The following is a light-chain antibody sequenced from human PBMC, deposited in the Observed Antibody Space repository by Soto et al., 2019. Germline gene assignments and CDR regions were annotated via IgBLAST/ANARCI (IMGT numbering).Light chain of an antibody. CDR2: AAS. CDR1: QSISNY. V-gene: IGKV1-39*01. CDR3: QQSYSSPPT. J-gene: IGKJ1*01. Sequence: DIQMTQSPSSLSASVGDRATITCRASQSISNYLNWYQQKPGKAPKLLIFAASSLQTGVPSRFSGSRSGPDFTLTISSLQPEDFATYYCQQSYSSPPTFGQGTKVEIK.